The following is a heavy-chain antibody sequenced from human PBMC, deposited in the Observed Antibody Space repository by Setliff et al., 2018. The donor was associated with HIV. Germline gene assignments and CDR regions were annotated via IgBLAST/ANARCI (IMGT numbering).Heavy chain of an antibody. J-gene: IGHJ6*02. Sequence: ASVKVSCKASGGTFSSYAISWVRQAPGQGLEWMGGIIPILGIANYAQKFQGRVTITADESTSTAYMELSSLRSEDTAVYYCARELEDYYDSSGTVGVYYYGMDVWGQGTTVTVSS. D-gene: IGHD3-22*01. V-gene: IGHV1-69*10. CDR2: IIPILGIA. CDR1: GGTFSSYA. CDR3: ARELEDYYDSSGTVGVYYYGMDV.